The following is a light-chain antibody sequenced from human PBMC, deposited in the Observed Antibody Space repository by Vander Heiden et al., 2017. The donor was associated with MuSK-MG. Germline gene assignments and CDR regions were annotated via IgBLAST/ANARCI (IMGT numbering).Light chain of an antibody. V-gene: IGKV3-15*01. CDR2: GAS. Sequence: EMVMTQSPATLSVSPGERATLSCRASQSVSSNLAWYQQKPGQAPRLLIYGASTRATGIPARFSGSGSGTEFTLTISSLQSEDFAVYYCQQYNNWPLTFAGGTKVEIK. CDR1: QSVSSN. J-gene: IGKJ4*01. CDR3: QQYNNWPLT.